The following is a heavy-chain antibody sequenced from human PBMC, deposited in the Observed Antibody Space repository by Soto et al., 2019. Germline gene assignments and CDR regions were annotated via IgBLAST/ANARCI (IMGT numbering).Heavy chain of an antibody. D-gene: IGHD2-2*01. Sequence: ASLKVSCKASGYTFTSYGISWARQAPGQGLEWMGWISAYNGNTNYAQKLQGRVTMTTDTSTSTAYMELRSLRSDDTAVYYCARAPARNLGYCSSTSCYLDCWGQGTLVTVSS. CDR2: ISAYNGNT. V-gene: IGHV1-18*01. CDR1: GYTFTSYG. J-gene: IGHJ4*02. CDR3: ARAPARNLGYCSSTSCYLDC.